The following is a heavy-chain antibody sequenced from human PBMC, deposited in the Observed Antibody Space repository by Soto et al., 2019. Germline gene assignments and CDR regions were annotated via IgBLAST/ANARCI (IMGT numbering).Heavy chain of an antibody. V-gene: IGHV4-39*02. D-gene: IGHD3-3*01. CDR3: ARFFGNAFDV. CDR2: IYYDGTP. CDR1: GGSIRTDSSN. J-gene: IGHJ3*01. Sequence: QLQLQESGPGLVKPSETLSLTCSVSGGSIRTDSSNWDWIRQSPGKGLEWIGTIYYDGTPSYNPSLKSQVTISVDTSRNHFSLKVKSVTAADTAMYYCARFFGNAFDVWGQGTMVKVSS.